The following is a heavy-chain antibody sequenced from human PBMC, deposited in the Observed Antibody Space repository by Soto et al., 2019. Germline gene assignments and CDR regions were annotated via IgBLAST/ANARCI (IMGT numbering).Heavy chain of an antibody. V-gene: IGHV4-34*01. CDR3: ASGKGSVVRGVIISTPHDY. J-gene: IGHJ4*01. CDR1: GGSFSGYY. CDR2: VNHGGST. D-gene: IGHD3-10*02. Sequence: PSETLSLTCAVYGGSFSGYYWSWIRRPPGKVLEWMGEVNHGGSTNCNPSLKSRATISVDTSKNQFDLTQSSVTAAETALYYYASGKGSVVRGVIISTPHDYCGHGTLVTVSS.